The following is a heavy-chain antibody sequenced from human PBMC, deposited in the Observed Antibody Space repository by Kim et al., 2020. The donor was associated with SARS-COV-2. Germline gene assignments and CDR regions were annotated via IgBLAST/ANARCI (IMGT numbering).Heavy chain of an antibody. Sequence: GESLKISCKGSGYDFTNYWIGWVRQKPGRGLEWMGIIYPRDSETRYSPSFQGHVTLSVDKSNTTAYLQWNSLKASDTAMYYCTRRAGLWPPPDFWGQGTLVTVSS. J-gene: IGHJ4*02. CDR3: TRRAGLWPPPDF. CDR1: GYDFTNYW. CDR2: IYPRDSET. V-gene: IGHV5-51*01.